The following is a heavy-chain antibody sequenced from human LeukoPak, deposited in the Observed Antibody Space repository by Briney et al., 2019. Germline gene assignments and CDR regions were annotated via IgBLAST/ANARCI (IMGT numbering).Heavy chain of an antibody. D-gene: IGHD2-15*01. Sequence: GGSLRLSCAASGFTVSSTYMSWVRQTPGKGLEWVSVIYSGGKVYYIDSVKGRFTISRDTSKNTLYLQMNSLRVEDTAVYFCAGRHCSGGGCYFAGADPFDYWGQGTLVTVSS. CDR3: AGRHCSGGGCYFAGADPFDY. CDR1: GFTVSSTY. CDR2: IYSGGKV. V-gene: IGHV3-53*01. J-gene: IGHJ4*02.